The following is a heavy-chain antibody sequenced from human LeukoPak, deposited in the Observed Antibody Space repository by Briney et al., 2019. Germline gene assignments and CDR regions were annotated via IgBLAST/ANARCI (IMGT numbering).Heavy chain of an antibody. V-gene: IGHV3-15*07. CDR2: IKSKTDGGTT. Sequence: GGSLRLSCAASGFTVTNAWMHWVRQAPGKGLVWVGRIKSKTDGGTTDHAAPVKGRFTISRDDSKNTMYLQMDSLKTEDTAIYYCVTLSFVPPYWGQGTLVTVSS. CDR3: VTLSFVPPY. J-gene: IGHJ4*02. CDR1: GFTVTNAW. D-gene: IGHD2/OR15-2a*01.